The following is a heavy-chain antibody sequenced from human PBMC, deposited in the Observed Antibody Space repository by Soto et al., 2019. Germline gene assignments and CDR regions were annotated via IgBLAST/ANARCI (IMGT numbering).Heavy chain of an antibody. J-gene: IGHJ6*02. CDR3: TTSRNVLRFLEWLATLGYYYYGMDV. Sequence: GGSLRLSCAASGFTFSNAWMSWVRQAPGKGLEWVGRIKSKTDGGTTDYAAPVKGRFTISRDDSKNTLYLQMNSLKTEDTAVYYCTTSRNVLRFLEWLATLGYYYYGMDVWGQGTTVTVSS. D-gene: IGHD3-3*01. CDR2: IKSKTDGGTT. CDR1: GFTFSNAW. V-gene: IGHV3-15*01.